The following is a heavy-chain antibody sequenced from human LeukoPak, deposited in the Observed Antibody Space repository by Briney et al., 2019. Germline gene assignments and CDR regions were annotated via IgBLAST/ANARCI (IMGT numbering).Heavy chain of an antibody. Sequence: PSETLSLTCAVYGGSFSGYYWSWIRQPPGKGLEWIGYIYYSGSTNYNPSLKSRVTISVDTSKNQFSLKLSSVTAADTAVYYCARDHDYYDSSGYYRYFDYWGQGTLVTVSS. D-gene: IGHD3-22*01. CDR3: ARDHDYYDSSGYYRYFDY. V-gene: IGHV4-59*01. CDR2: IYYSGST. CDR1: GGSFSGYY. J-gene: IGHJ4*02.